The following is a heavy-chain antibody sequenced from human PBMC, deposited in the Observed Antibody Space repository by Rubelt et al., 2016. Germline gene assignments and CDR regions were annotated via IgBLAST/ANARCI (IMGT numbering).Heavy chain of an antibody. Sequence: QVQLQESGPGLVKPSETLSLTCSVSGYSISNGYYWGWIRQPPGKELEWIGSIHHSGRTYYNPSLKTRVTMSLDKSKNHIAPNVCSVTSAVTAVYYCARDSPDSYSWHFDYWGQGTLVTVSS. D-gene: IGHD5-18*01. V-gene: IGHV4-38-2*02. CDR3: ARDSPDSYSWHFDY. J-gene: IGHJ4*02. CDR2: IHHSGRT. CDR1: GYSISNGYY.